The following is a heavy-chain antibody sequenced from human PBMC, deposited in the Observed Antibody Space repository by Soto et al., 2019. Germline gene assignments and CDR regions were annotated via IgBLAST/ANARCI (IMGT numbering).Heavy chain of an antibody. CDR1: GFTFSSYA. J-gene: IGHJ6*02. D-gene: IGHD6-6*01. CDR2: IRSKANSYAT. Sequence: LRLSCAASGFTFSSYAMSWVRQAPGKGLEWVSAIRSKANSYATAYAASVKGRFTISRDDSKNTAYLQMNSLKTEDTAVYYCTRLEQLVHYYGMDVWGQGTTVTVSS. CDR3: TRLEQLVHYYGMDV. V-gene: IGHV3-73*01.